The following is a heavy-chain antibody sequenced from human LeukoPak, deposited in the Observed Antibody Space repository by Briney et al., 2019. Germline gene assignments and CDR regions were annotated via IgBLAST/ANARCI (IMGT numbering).Heavy chain of an antibody. CDR3: ARHVPAASSVYFDY. D-gene: IGHD2-2*01. CDR1: GGSINSSSYY. J-gene: IGHJ4*02. Sequence: SETLSLTCTVSGGSINSSSYYWGWIRQPPGKGLEWIGSIYYSGSTYYNPSLKSRVTISVDTSKNQFSLKLSSVTAADTAVYYCARHVPAASSVYFDYWGQGTLVTVSS. CDR2: IYYSGST. V-gene: IGHV4-39*01.